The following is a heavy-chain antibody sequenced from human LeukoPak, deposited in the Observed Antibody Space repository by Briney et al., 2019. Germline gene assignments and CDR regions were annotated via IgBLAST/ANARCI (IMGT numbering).Heavy chain of an antibody. V-gene: IGHV3-7*01. CDR3: ARGPKGYCSGGSCSFDY. CDR2: IKQDGSEK. Sequence: GGSVRLSCAASEFTFSSYWMSWVRQAPGKGLEWVANIKQDGSEKYYVDSVKGRFTVSRDNTNSSLYLEMNSLRAEDTAVYYCARGPKGYCSGGSCSFDYWGQGNLVIVSS. CDR1: EFTFSSYW. J-gene: IGHJ4*02. D-gene: IGHD2-15*01.